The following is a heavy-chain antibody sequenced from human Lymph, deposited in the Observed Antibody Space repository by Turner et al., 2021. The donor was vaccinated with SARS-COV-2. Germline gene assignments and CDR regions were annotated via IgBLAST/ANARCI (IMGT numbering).Heavy chain of an antibody. CDR2: IYYSGST. CDR3: ARVRSAAGFWYFVL. D-gene: IGHD6-13*01. J-gene: IGHJ2*01. CDR1: GGSISSGGYY. V-gene: IGHV4-31*01. Sequence: QVQLQESGPGLVKPSQTLSLTCTVSGGSISSGGYYLSWIRQHPGKGLEWIGYIYYSGSTYHNPSLNSLVTISVDTSKNQFSLKLSSVTAADTAVYYCARVRSAAGFWYFVLWGRGTLVTVSS.